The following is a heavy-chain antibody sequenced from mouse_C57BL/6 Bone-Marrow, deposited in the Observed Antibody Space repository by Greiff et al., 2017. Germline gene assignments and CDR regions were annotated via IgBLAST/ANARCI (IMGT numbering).Heavy chain of an antibody. J-gene: IGHJ3*01. CDR1: GYTFTDYY. CDR3: ARSRAWFAY. V-gene: IGHV1-76*01. Sequence: QVQLQQSGAELVRPGASVKLSCKASGYTFTDYYINWVKQRPGQGLEWIARIYPGSGNTYYNEKFKGKATLTAEKSSSTAYMQLSSLTSEDSAVYFWARSRAWFAYWGQGTLVTVAA. CDR2: IYPGSGNT.